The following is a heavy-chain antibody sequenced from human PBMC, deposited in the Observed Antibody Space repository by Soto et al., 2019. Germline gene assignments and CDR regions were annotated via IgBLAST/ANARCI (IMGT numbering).Heavy chain of an antibody. V-gene: IGHV4-31*03. D-gene: IGHD4-17*01. CDR3: ASSPGDDYGDYGWFDP. J-gene: IGHJ5*02. CDR1: GGSISSGGYY. Sequence: QVQLQESGPGLVKPSQTLSLTCTVSGGSISSGGYYWSWIRQHPGKGLEWIGYIHYSGSTYYNPSLKSRVTISVDTSKNQFSLKLSSVTAADTAVYYCASSPGDDYGDYGWFDPWGQGTLVTVSS. CDR2: IHYSGST.